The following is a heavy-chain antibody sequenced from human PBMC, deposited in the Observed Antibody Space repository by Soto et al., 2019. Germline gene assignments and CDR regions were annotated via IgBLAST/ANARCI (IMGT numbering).Heavy chain of an antibody. J-gene: IGHJ6*02. D-gene: IGHD1-20*01. Sequence: GEALKSSCEGSGYSVTSYWISWVRQMPGKGLEWMGRIDPSDSYTNYSPSFQGHVTISADKSISTAYLQWSSLKASDTAMYYCARLGIDPDYYYGMDVWGQGTTVTVSS. CDR3: ARLGIDPDYYYGMDV. CDR1: GYSVTSYW. CDR2: IDPSDSYT. V-gene: IGHV5-10-1*01.